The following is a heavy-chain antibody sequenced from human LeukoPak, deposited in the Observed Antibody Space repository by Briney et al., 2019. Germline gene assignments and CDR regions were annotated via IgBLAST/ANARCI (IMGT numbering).Heavy chain of an antibody. J-gene: IGHJ4*02. CDR2: IWFDGSNK. Sequence: GGSLRLSCAASGFTFSSYAMYWVRQAPGKGLEWVATIWFDGSNKYYADSVKGRFTISRDSSKNTLFLQMNSLRVEDTAVYYCARDPPGIAASGTYYWGQGTLVTVSS. CDR3: ARDPPGIAASGTYY. D-gene: IGHD6-13*01. V-gene: IGHV3-33*07. CDR1: GFTFSSYA.